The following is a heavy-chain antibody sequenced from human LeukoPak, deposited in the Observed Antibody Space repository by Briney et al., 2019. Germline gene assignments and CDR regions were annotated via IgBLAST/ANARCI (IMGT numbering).Heavy chain of an antibody. Sequence: GASVKVPCKASGYTFTRYGMSWVRQAPGQGLEWMGWISGSNGNTNYAQKLQGRVTMTTDTSTGTAYMELRSLRSDDTAVYYCARSGRGTYYYFDYWGQGTLVTVSS. J-gene: IGHJ4*02. CDR2: ISGSNGNT. V-gene: IGHV1-18*01. D-gene: IGHD1-26*01. CDR1: GYTFTRYG. CDR3: ARSGRGTYYYFDY.